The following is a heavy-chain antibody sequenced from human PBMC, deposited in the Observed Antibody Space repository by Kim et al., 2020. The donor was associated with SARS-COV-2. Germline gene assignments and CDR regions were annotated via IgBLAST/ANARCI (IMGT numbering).Heavy chain of an antibody. CDR2: ITNDGSNK. D-gene: IGHD3-22*01. Sequence: GGSLRLSCSASGFTFSNYAMHWVRQAPGKGLEWVAVITNDGSNKYYADSVKGRFTISRDNSKNTLYLQMNSLRAEDTAVYYCARDRKGDSSGIDYWGQGTLVTVSS. J-gene: IGHJ4*02. V-gene: IGHV3-30*04. CDR3: ARDRKGDSSGIDY. CDR1: GFTFSNYA.